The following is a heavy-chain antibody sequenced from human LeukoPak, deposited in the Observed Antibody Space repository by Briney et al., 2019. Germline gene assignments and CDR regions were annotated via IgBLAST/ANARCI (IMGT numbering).Heavy chain of an antibody. J-gene: IGHJ4*02. Sequence: GASVKVSCKASGYTFTSYGISWVRQAPGQGLEWMGWISAYNGNTNYTQKLQGRVTMTTDTSTNTAYMELSSLRSEDTAVYYCARDSGIEPYMGKLDYWGQGTLVTVSS. V-gene: IGHV1-18*01. CDR1: GYTFTSYG. CDR2: ISAYNGNT. D-gene: IGHD1-14*01. CDR3: ARDSGIEPYMGKLDY.